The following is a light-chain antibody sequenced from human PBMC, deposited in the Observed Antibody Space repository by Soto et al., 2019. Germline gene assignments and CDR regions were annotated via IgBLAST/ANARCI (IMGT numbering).Light chain of an antibody. Sequence: EIGLTQSPGTLSLSPGERGTLSWRASLSVSSSYLAWYQQKPGQAPRLLIYGASSRATGIPDRFSGSGSGTDFTLTISRLEPEDFAVYYCQQYGSSPLAWTFGQGTKVDIK. V-gene: IGKV3-20*01. CDR1: LSVSSSY. CDR2: GAS. J-gene: IGKJ1*01. CDR3: QQYGSSPLAWT.